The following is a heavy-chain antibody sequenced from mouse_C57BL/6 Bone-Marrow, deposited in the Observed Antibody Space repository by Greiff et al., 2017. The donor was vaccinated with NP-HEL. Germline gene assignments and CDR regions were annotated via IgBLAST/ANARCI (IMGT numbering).Heavy chain of an antibody. J-gene: IGHJ2*01. CDR1: GFTFTDYY. D-gene: IGHD4-1*01. CDR2: IRNNANGYTT. Sequence: EVQRVESGGGLVQPGGSLSLSCAASGFTFTDYYMSWVRQPPGKALEWLGFIRNNANGYTTEYSASVKGRFTISRDNSQSILHLQMNALRAEDSATYYCARIKLGRYFDYWGQGTTLTVSS. CDR3: ARIKLGRYFDY. V-gene: IGHV7-3*01.